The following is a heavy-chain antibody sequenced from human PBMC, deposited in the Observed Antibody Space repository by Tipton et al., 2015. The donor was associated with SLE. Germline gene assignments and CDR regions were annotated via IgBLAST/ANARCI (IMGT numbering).Heavy chain of an antibody. CDR3: ARGPRAYNSLPFGP. CDR1: GASVTTSY. J-gene: IGHJ5*02. V-gene: IGHV4-59*02. Sequence: TLSLTCAVSGASVTTSYWTWLRQPPGKGLEWIAYVNRNEGTNFKPSLKSRVTISLDTSRNQFSLNLNSVTAADTALYYCARGPRAYNSLPFGPWGQGTLVTVSS. CDR2: VNRNEGT. D-gene: IGHD6-19*01.